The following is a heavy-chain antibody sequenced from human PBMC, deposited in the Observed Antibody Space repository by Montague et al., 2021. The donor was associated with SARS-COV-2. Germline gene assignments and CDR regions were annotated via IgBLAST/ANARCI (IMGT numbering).Heavy chain of an antibody. CDR3: AKSPSGWWLFDY. Sequence: SLRLSCAASGFTFSRYAMSWVRQAPGKGLEWVSANSGSGGTTRYXXSLKGRFTISRDNSKNTLYLQMNSLRAEDTAVYYCAKSPSGWWLFDYWGQGTLVTVSS. CDR1: GFTFSRYA. D-gene: IGHD6-19*01. J-gene: IGHJ4*02. CDR2: NSGSGGTT. V-gene: IGHV3-23*01.